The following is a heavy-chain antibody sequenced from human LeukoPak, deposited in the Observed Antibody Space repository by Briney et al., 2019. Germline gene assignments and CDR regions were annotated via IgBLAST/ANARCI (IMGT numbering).Heavy chain of an antibody. CDR3: ARQRGSYYNFDY. D-gene: IGHD3-10*01. CDR1: GDSINKYY. V-gene: IGHV4-59*01. CDR2: IYYDGST. Sequence: SETLSLTCTVSGDSINKYYWSWIRQPPGKGLEWIGYIYYDGSTNYNPSLKSRVTMSLDTSESQFSLKLRSVTAADTAVYYCARQRGSYYNFDYWGQGTLVSVSS. J-gene: IGHJ4*02.